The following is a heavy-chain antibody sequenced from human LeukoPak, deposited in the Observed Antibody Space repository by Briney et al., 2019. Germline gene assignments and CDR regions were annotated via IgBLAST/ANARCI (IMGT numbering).Heavy chain of an antibody. CDR1: GFTFTNYA. D-gene: IGHD5-12*01. CDR2: IKQDGSEK. Sequence: GGSLRLSCAASGFTFTNYAMCWVRQAPGKGLEWVANIKQDGSEKFYVDSVKGRFTISRDNAKNSLYLQMNSLRAEDTAVYYCARANIEPFDYWGQGTLVTVSS. J-gene: IGHJ4*02. V-gene: IGHV3-7*01. CDR3: ARANIEPFDY.